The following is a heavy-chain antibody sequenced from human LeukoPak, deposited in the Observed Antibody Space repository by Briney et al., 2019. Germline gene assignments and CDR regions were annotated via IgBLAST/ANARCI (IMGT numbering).Heavy chain of an antibody. D-gene: IGHD1-1*01. CDR1: GGSISSSSYF. CDR2: ISYSGST. V-gene: IGHV4-39*07. Sequence: SETLSLTCTVSGGSISSSSYFWGWIRHPPGKGLEWIGSISYSGSTYYNPSPRSRVTILLDTSKNQFSLRLSSVTAADTAVYYCARGVTTPLYYYYHYMDVWGKGTTVTVSS. J-gene: IGHJ6*03. CDR3: ARGVTTPLYYYYHYMDV.